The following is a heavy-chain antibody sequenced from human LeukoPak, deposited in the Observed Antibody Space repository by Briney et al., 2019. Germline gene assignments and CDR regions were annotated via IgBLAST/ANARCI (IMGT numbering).Heavy chain of an antibody. CDR2: IYTSGST. CDR3: ARDLVYDGSGSNYSGWFDP. CDR1: GGSISSGSYY. Sequence: SETLSLTCPVSGGSISSGSYYWSWVRQPGGKGLEWIGRIYTSGSTNYNPYRQSPVTISVDTSKHYSALKPRSVTAADTAVYYCARDLVYDGSGSNYSGWFDPWGQGTLVTVSS. J-gene: IGHJ5*02. V-gene: IGHV4-61*02. D-gene: IGHD3-10*01.